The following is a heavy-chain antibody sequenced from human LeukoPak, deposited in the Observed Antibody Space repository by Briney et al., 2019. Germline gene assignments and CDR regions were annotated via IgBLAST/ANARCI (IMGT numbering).Heavy chain of an antibody. CDR2: IYYSGST. J-gene: IGHJ4*02. V-gene: IGHV4-30-4*01. D-gene: IGHD1-1*01. CDR3: ARERAAKTRFDY. CDR1: GGSISRGDYY. Sequence: SETLSLTCTVSGGSISRGDYYWSWIRQPPGKGLESIGFIYYSGSTYYSPSLKSRVTISVDTSKNQFSLRLSSVTAADTAVYYCARERAAKTRFDYWGQGTLVTVSS.